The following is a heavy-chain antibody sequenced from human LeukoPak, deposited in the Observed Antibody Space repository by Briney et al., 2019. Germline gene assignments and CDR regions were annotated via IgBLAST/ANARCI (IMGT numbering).Heavy chain of an antibody. D-gene: IGHD6-13*01. CDR1: GFTFSSYA. J-gene: IGHJ4*02. Sequence: GRSLRLSCAASGFTFSSYAMHWVRQAPGKGLEYVSAISSNGGSTYYANSVKGRFTISRDNSKNTLYLQMGSLRAEDMAVYYCARADSSWYVVDLNYFDYWGQGTLVTVSS. CDR3: ARADSSWYVVDLNYFDY. V-gene: IGHV3-64*01. CDR2: ISSNGGST.